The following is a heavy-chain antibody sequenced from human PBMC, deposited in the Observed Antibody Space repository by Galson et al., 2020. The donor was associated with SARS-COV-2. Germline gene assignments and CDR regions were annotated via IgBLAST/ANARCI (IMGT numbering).Heavy chain of an antibody. V-gene: IGHV4-31*03. J-gene: IGHJ5*02. Sequence: SETLSLTCTVSGGSISSGGYYWSWIRQHPGKGLEWIGYIYYSGSTYYNPSLKSRVTISVDTSKNQFSLKLSSVTAADTAVYYCARLGSITIFGVVTPDGGWFDPWGQGTLVTVSS. CDR2: IYYSGST. CDR3: ARLGSITIFGVVTPDGGWFDP. D-gene: IGHD3-3*01. CDR1: GGSISSGGYY.